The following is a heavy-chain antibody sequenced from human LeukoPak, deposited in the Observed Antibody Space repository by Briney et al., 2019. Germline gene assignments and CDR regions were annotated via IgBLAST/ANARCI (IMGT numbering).Heavy chain of an antibody. CDR2: ISSSSSYI. CDR1: GFTFSSYS. D-gene: IGHD4-23*01. Sequence: PGRSLRLSCAASGFTFSSYSMNWVRQAPGKGLEWVSSISSSSSYIYYADSVKGRFTISRDNAKNSLYLQMHSLRAEDTAVYYCARDRDGGNSALDYWGQGTLVTVSS. J-gene: IGHJ4*02. CDR3: ARDRDGGNSALDY. V-gene: IGHV3-21*01.